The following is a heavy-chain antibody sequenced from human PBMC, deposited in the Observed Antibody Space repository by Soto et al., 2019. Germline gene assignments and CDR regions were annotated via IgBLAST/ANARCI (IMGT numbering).Heavy chain of an antibody. V-gene: IGHV4-34*01. CDR2: INHSGST. CDR3: ARRMFTLFGVVIGWFDP. D-gene: IGHD3-3*01. CDR1: GGSFSGYY. Sequence: TSETLSLTCTVSGGSFSGYYWSWIRQPPGKGLEWIGEINHSGSTNYNPSLKSRVTISVDTSKNQFSLKLSSVTAADTAVYYCARRMFTLFGVVIGWFDPWGQGTLVIVSS. J-gene: IGHJ5*02.